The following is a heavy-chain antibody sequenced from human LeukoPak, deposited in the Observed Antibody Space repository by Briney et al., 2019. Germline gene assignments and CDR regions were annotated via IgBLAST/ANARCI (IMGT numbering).Heavy chain of an antibody. Sequence: WASVKVSCKASGGTFSSYAISWVRQAPGQGLEWMGGIIPIFGTANYAQKFQGRVTITADESTSTAYMELSSLRSEDTAVYHCAREVSGSWYGWGQGTLVTVSS. V-gene: IGHV1-69*13. CDR3: AREVSGSWYG. CDR1: GGTFSSYA. D-gene: IGHD6-13*01. CDR2: IIPIFGTA. J-gene: IGHJ4*02.